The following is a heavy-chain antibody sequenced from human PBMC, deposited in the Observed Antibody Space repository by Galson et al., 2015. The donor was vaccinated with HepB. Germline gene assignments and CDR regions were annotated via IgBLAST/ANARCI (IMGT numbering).Heavy chain of an antibody. D-gene: IGHD3-10*01. Sequence: SVKVSCKASGYTFTSYGISWVRQAPGQGLEWMGWISAYNGNTNYAQKLQGRVTMTTDTSTSTAYMELRSLRSDDTAVYYCARGPMVRGVRGRDFQHWGQGTLVTVSS. V-gene: IGHV1-18*04. CDR2: ISAYNGNT. CDR1: GYTFTSYG. CDR3: ARGPMVRGVRGRDFQH. J-gene: IGHJ1*01.